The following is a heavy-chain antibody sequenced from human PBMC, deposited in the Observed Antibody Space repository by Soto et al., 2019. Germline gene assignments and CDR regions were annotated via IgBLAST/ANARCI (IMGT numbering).Heavy chain of an antibody. D-gene: IGHD2-21*02. CDR2: MNPNSGNT. CDR3: ARNLPYCGGDCYLFDY. Sequence: ASVKVSCKASGYTFTSYVINWVRQATGQGLEWMEWMNPNSGNTGYAQKFQGRVTMTRNTSISTAYMELSSLRSEDTSVYYCARNLPYCGGDCYLFDYWGQGTLVTVSS. J-gene: IGHJ4*02. V-gene: IGHV1-8*01. CDR1: GYTFTSYV.